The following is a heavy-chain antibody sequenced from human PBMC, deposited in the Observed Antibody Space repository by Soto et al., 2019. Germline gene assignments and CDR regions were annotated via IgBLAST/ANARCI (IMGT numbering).Heavy chain of an antibody. D-gene: IGHD2-2*01. J-gene: IGHJ4*02. V-gene: IGHV3-23*01. Sequence: GGSLRLSCAASGFTFSSYAMSWVRQAPGKGLEWVSAISGSGGSTYYADSVKGRFTISRDNSKNTLYLQMNSLRAEDTAVYYCAKALTSYCSSTSCYYFDYWGQGTLVTVSS. CDR2: ISGSGGST. CDR3: AKALTSYCSSTSCYYFDY. CDR1: GFTFSSYA.